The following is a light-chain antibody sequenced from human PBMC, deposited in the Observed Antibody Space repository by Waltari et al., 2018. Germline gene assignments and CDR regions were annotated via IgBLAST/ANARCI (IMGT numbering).Light chain of an antibody. V-gene: IGKV3-20*01. Sequence: VLTQSPGTLSLSQGQRATLSCRASQSLSKKYLAWYQQKPGQAPRLLIYGASSRAAGIPDRFSGSGSGTDFTLTISRLEPEDSAVYYCQQYGSSVLYTFGQGTKLEIK. CDR1: QSLSKKY. CDR2: GAS. CDR3: QQYGSSVLYT. J-gene: IGKJ2*01.